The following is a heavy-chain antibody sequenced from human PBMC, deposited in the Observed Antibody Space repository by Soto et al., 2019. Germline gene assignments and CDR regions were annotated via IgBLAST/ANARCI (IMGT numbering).Heavy chain of an antibody. CDR2: INPSSGGT. D-gene: IGHD4-4*01. CDR3: ARDFRTYSHGVDV. Sequence: ASVNVSCKASGYPFTGPYIYWVRQAPGQGLEWMGLINPSSGGTEFAEKFQGRVTVTRDTSIRTVFLELNSLTSDDTGVYFCARDFRTYSHGVDVWGQGTAVTVSS. J-gene: IGHJ6*02. V-gene: IGHV1-2*02. CDR1: GYPFTGPY.